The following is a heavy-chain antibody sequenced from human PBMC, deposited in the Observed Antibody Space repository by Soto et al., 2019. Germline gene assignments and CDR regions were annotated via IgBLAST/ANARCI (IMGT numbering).Heavy chain of an antibody. CDR1: GFTFSSYS. J-gene: IGHJ6*02. Sequence: EVQLVESGGGLVQPGGSLRLACAASGFTFSSYSMNCVRQAPGKGLEWIAFISFSSGTIYYADSVKGRFTISRDNAESSLHLQMNSLRAEDTAIYYCAKEGSTPTYYSYYGMDVWGQGTTVTVSS. V-gene: IGHV3-48*01. CDR2: ISFSSGTI. CDR3: AKEGSTPTYYSYYGMDV. D-gene: IGHD6-13*01.